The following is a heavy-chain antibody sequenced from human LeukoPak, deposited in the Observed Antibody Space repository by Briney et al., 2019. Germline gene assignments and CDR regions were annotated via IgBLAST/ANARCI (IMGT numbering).Heavy chain of an antibody. D-gene: IGHD6-13*01. Sequence: ASVRVSCKASGYTFTNYGISWVRHAPGQGLEWMGWISGYTGDTKYDQKFQGRLTMTTDTPTSTAYMDLRSLTSDDTAIYFCMRDPLYFRSSSWRRYNWFDPWGQGTLVIVSA. CDR1: GYTFTNYG. J-gene: IGHJ5*02. CDR3: MRDPLYFRSSSWRRYNWFDP. CDR2: ISGYTGDT. V-gene: IGHV1-18*04.